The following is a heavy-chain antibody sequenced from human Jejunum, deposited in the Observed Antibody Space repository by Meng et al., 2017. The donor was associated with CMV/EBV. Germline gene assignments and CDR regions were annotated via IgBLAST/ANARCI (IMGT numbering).Heavy chain of an antibody. CDR3: AKESDFWSGYGYFDY. CDR1: GFTFISHA. V-gene: IGHV3-23*01. D-gene: IGHD3-3*01. J-gene: IGHJ4*02. Sequence: GFTFISHAMGWVRQAPGKGLEWVSGISGTFDSTYYADSVKGRFTISRDNSKNTLYLQMNSLRAEDTAVYYCAKESDFWSGYGYFDYWGQGSLVTVSS. CDR2: ISGTFDST.